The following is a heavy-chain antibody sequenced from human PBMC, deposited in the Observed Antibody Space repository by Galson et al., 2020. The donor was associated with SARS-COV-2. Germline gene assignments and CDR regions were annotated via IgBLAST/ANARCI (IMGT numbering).Heavy chain of an antibody. CDR3: PRHFHYGGMDV. V-gene: IGHV4-59*08. CDR2: IYYIGST. CDR1: GGSISRYY. Sequence: ETSETLSLTCPVSGGSISRYYWSWIRQPPGKGLEWIGSIYYIGSTNYNPSLKSRVTISIDMSKNQFSLKLSSVTAADTAVYYCPRHFHYGGMDVWGQGTTVTVSS. D-gene: IGHD3-16*01. J-gene: IGHJ6*02.